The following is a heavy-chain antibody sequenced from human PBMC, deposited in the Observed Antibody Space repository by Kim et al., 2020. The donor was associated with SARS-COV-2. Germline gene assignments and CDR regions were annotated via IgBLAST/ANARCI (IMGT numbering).Heavy chain of an antibody. Sequence: SYSDSVKGLLTISTDNAKNALYLQVDSLRAEDTAVYYCTRAGGIFNFDLWGRGTLVTVSS. CDR3: TRAGGIFNFDL. V-gene: IGHV3-11*04. J-gene: IGHJ2*01.